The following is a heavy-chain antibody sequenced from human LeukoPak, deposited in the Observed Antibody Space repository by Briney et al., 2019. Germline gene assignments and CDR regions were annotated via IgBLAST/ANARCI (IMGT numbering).Heavy chain of an antibody. CDR2: IYPGDSDT. J-gene: IGHJ4*02. CDR1: GYSFTTYW. D-gene: IGHD2-21*02. Sequence: GESLKISCKGSGYSFTTYWIGWVRQVPGQGLELVGIIYPGDSDTRYSPSFQGQVTISADKSISTAYLQWSSLKASDTAMYYCARSLTSNTYCGGDCYFDNWGQGTLVTVSS. CDR3: ARSLTSNTYCGGDCYFDN. V-gene: IGHV5-51*01.